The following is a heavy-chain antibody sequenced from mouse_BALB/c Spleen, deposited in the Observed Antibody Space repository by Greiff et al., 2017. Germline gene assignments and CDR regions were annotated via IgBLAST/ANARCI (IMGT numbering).Heavy chain of an antibody. CDR3: ASLYYYGSSYL. CDR1: GYTFTSYW. Sequence: QVQRKESGAELAKPGASVKMSCKASGYTFTSYWMPWVKQRPGQGLEWIGYINPSTGYTEYNQKFKDKATLTADKSSSTAYMQLSSLTSEDSAVYYCASLYYYGSSYLWGQGTTLTVSS. V-gene: IGHV1-7*01. D-gene: IGHD1-1*01. J-gene: IGHJ2*01. CDR2: INPSTGYT.